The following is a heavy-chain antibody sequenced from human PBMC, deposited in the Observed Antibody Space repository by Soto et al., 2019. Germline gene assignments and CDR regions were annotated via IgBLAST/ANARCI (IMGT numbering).Heavy chain of an antibody. CDR2: LNRDGAVT. Sequence: GGSLRLSCAASGFTIDDYGMSWVRQTPGKGLEWVSGLNRDGAVTAYGGSVNGRFTISRDNAKNFLYLQMNSLRAEDTAVYYCARDIGYGDYAQYYYYYGMDVWGQGTTVTVSS. D-gene: IGHD4-17*01. CDR3: ARDIGYGDYAQYYYYYGMDV. CDR1: GFTIDDYG. J-gene: IGHJ6*02. V-gene: IGHV3-20*04.